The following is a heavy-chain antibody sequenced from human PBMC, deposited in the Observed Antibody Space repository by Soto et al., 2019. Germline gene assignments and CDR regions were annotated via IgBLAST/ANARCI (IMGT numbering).Heavy chain of an antibody. D-gene: IGHD3-22*01. CDR1: GGCISSGGYY. Sequence: QVQLQESGPGLVKPSQTLSLTCTVSGGCISSGGYYWSWIRQHPGKGLEWIGYIYYSGSTYYNPSLKSRVTLSVDTSKNQFSLKLSSVTAADTAAYYCARGCYDSSGCPFDYWGQGTLVTVSS. CDR3: ARGCYDSSGCPFDY. CDR2: IYYSGST. J-gene: IGHJ4*02. V-gene: IGHV4-31*03.